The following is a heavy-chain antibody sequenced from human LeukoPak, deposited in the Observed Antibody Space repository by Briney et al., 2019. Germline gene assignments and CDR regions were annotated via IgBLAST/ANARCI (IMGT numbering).Heavy chain of an antibody. CDR3: ARHLPDTANDY. V-gene: IGHV4-39*01. CDR1: SDSFSASGYY. J-gene: IGHJ4*02. CDR2: VYNRGDS. Sequence: PSETLSLTCSVSSDSFSASGYYWGWIRQPPGRGLEWIASVYNRGDSYYNPSLKSRVTISVDTSKNQFSLKLISVTAADTAVYYCARHLPDTANDYWGQGTLVTVSS. D-gene: IGHD5-18*01.